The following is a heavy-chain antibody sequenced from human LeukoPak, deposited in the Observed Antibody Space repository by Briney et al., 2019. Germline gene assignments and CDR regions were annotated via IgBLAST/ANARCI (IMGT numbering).Heavy chain of an antibody. J-gene: IGHJ6*03. V-gene: IGHV3-21*01. Sequence: GGSLRLSCAASGFFLSRYTMNWVRQAPGKGLEWVSSISSGSTYIYYADSVKGRFTISRDNAKNSLYLQMNSLRAEDTAVYYCARAPPAYCSGGSCFADDYYYYYYMDVWGKGTTVTVSS. CDR2: ISSGSTYI. CDR1: GFFLSRYT. D-gene: IGHD2-15*01. CDR3: ARAPPAYCSGGSCFADDYYYYYYMDV.